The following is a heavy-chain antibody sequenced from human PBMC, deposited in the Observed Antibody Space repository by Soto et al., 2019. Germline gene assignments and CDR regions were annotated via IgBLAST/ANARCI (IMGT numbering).Heavy chain of an antibody. D-gene: IGHD3-3*01. J-gene: IGHJ6*03. Sequence: SETLSLTCTVSGGSISSGGYYWSWIRQHPGKGLEWIGYIYYSGSTYYNPSLKSRVTISVDTSKNQFSLKLSSVTAADTAAYYCARVGGDFWSGYPLCYMDVWGKGTTVTVSS. CDR1: GGSISSGGYY. V-gene: IGHV4-31*03. CDR3: ARVGGDFWSGYPLCYMDV. CDR2: IYYSGST.